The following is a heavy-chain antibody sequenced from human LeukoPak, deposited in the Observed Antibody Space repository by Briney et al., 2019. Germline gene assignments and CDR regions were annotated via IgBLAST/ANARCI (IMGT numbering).Heavy chain of an antibody. CDR3: ARVYSSSPGLFDY. CDR2: TYYRSKWYS. Sequence: SQTLSLTCAISGDSVSSNSVAWNWIRQSPSRGLEWLGRTYYRSKWYSDYAVSVKRRITINPDTSKNQFSLKLSSVTAADTAVYYCARVYSSSPGLFDYWGQGTLVTVSS. CDR1: GDSVSSNSVA. D-gene: IGHD6-13*01. V-gene: IGHV6-1*01. J-gene: IGHJ4*02.